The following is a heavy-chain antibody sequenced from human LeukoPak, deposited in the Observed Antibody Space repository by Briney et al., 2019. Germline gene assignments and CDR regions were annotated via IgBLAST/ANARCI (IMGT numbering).Heavy chain of an antibody. Sequence: GGSLRLSCAASGFTFSSYAMSWVRQAPGKGLEWVAVIWYDGSNKYYADSVKGRFTISRDNSKNTLYLQMNSLRAEDTAVYYCARDPGFGDTLDYWGQGTLVTVSS. V-gene: IGHV3-33*08. CDR2: IWYDGSNK. J-gene: IGHJ4*02. D-gene: IGHD3-10*01. CDR1: GFTFSSYA. CDR3: ARDPGFGDTLDY.